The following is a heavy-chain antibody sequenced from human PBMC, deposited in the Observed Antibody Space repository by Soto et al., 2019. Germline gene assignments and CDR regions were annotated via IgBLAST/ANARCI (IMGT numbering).Heavy chain of an antibody. CDR3: ARGARWPQFATHY. J-gene: IGHJ4*02. V-gene: IGHV3-11*01. CDR1: GFTVSDYY. Sequence: GGSLRLSCAASGFTVSDYYMSWIRQAPGKGLEWVSYIGTRTSIVYYADSVKGRFTVSRDDAKNSLDLQMNSLRAEDTAVYYCARGARWPQFATHYWCQGTLVTVS. D-gene: IGHD2-15*01. CDR2: IGTRTSIV.